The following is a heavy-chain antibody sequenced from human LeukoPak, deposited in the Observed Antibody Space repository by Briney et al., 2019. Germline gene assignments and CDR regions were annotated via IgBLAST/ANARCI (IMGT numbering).Heavy chain of an antibody. Sequence: GGSLRLSCAASGFTFSSYSMNWVRQAPGKGLEWVSSISSSSSYIYYADSVKGRFTISRDNAKNSLYLQMNSPRAEDTAVYYCARAALRGHHFDYWGQGTLVTVSS. CDR3: ARAALRGHHFDY. V-gene: IGHV3-21*01. CDR1: GFTFSSYS. D-gene: IGHD3-16*01. J-gene: IGHJ4*02. CDR2: ISSSSSYI.